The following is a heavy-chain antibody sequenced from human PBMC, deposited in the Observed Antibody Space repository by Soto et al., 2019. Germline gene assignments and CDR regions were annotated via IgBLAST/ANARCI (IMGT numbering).Heavy chain of an antibody. CDR1: GGSISSYY. CDR2: IYYSGST. J-gene: IGHJ4*02. V-gene: IGHV4-59*01. Sequence: SETLSLTCTVSGGSISSYYWSWIRQPPGKGLEWIGYIYYSGSTNYNPSLKSRVTISVDTSKNQFSLKLSSVTATDTAVYYCARDYYDSSGYFDYWGQGTLVT. CDR3: ARDYYDSSGYFDY. D-gene: IGHD3-22*01.